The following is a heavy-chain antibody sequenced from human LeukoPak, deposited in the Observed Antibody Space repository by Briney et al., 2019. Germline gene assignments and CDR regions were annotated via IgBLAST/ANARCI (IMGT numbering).Heavy chain of an antibody. V-gene: IGHV4-59*01. CDR3: AIVVGLYYYYYMDV. D-gene: IGHD2-2*01. CDR2: IYYSGST. J-gene: IGHJ6*03. Sequence: SEILSLTCTVSGGSISSYYWSWIRQPPGKGLEWIGYIYYSGSTNYNPSLKSRVTISVDTSKNQFSLKLSSVTAADTAVYYCAIVVGLYYYYYMDVWGKGTTVTVSS. CDR1: GGSISSYY.